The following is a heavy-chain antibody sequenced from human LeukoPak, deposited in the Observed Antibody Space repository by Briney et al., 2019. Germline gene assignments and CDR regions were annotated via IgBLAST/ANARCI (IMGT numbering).Heavy chain of an antibody. J-gene: IGHJ1*01. V-gene: IGHV4-39*01. CDR3: ARRDCSGGSCYFQP. CDR2: IYYSGST. Sequence: SETLSLTCTVSGGSVSSSSHYWHWIRQPPGKGLEWIGSIYYSGSTNYNPSLQSRVTISVDTSKNQFSLRLSSVTAADTAMYYCARRDCSGGSCYFQPWGQGTLVTVSS. CDR1: GGSVSSSSHY. D-gene: IGHD2-15*01.